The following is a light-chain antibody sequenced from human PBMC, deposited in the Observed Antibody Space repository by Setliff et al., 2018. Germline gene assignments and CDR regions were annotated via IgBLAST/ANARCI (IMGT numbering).Light chain of an antibody. Sequence: QSVLTQPASVSGSPGQSITISCTGTRSDVGNYNSVSWYQQHPGKAPKLMIYDVSNRPSGVSNRFSGSKSGNTASLTISGLQAEDEADYYCTSYTNSSTYVFGTGTKGTVL. CDR2: DVS. CDR3: TSYTNSSTYV. CDR1: RSDVGNYNS. J-gene: IGLJ1*01. V-gene: IGLV2-14*03.